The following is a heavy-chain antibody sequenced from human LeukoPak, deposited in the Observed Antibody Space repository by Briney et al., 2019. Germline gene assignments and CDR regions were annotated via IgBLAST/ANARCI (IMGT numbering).Heavy chain of an antibody. Sequence: SETLSLTCTVSGGSISCYYWSWIRQPPGKGLEWIGYIYYSGSTNYNPSLKSRVTISVDTSKNQFSLKLSSVTAADTAVYYCARWGLGSYGSESYLYFDYWGQGTLVTVSS. CDR3: ARWGLGSYGSESYLYFDY. V-gene: IGHV4-59*08. J-gene: IGHJ4*02. CDR2: IYYSGST. CDR1: GGSISCYY. D-gene: IGHD3-10*01.